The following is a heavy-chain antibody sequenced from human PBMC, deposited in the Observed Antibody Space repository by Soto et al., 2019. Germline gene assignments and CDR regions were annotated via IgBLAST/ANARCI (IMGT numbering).Heavy chain of an antibody. D-gene: IGHD4-17*01. Sequence: QVQLQESGPGLVKPSETLSLTCTVSSGSIINYYLSWIRQPPGKGLEWIGFIYYSGGTNYNSFLKCRVTMSVDMSRQQLALNLNSVTAAATAVYYCASRLTLATTTGEAFDLWGQGTMVTVSS. CDR1: SGSIINYY. J-gene: IGHJ3*01. V-gene: IGHV4-59*01. CDR2: IYYSGGT. CDR3: ASRLTLATTTGEAFDL.